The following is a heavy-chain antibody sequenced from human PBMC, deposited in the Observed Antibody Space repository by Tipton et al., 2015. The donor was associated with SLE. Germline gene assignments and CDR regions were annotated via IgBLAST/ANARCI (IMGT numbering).Heavy chain of an antibody. J-gene: IGHJ4*02. CDR1: GFTFSSYS. V-gene: IGHV3-48*01. CDR2: ISSSSSGT. D-gene: IGHD1-7*01. Sequence: SLRLSCAASGFTFSSYSMNWVRQAPGKGLEWLSYISSSSSGTYYADSVKGRFTIYRDNAKNSVYLQMNSLRADDTAVYYCARDEGASVELGADYWGQGTLVTVSS. CDR3: ARDEGASVELGADY.